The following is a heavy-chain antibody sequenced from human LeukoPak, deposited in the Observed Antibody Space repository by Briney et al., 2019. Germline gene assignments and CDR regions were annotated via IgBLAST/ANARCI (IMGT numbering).Heavy chain of an antibody. CDR2: INHSGST. D-gene: IGHD3/OR15-3a*01. Sequence: ESLTLTCAVYGGSFGGYYWSWIRQPPGKGLEWVGEINHSGSTNYNPSLKRRVTISVDTSKNQFSLKMSSVTAADTAVYYCARGMIFGPGSWWFEPWGEGTLVTVHS. J-gene: IGHJ5*02. V-gene: IGHV4-34*01. CDR1: GGSFGGYY. CDR3: ARGMIFGPGSWWFEP.